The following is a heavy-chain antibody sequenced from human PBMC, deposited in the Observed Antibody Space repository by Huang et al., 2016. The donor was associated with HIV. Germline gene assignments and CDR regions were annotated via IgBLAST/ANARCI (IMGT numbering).Heavy chain of an antibody. D-gene: IGHD3-10*01. CDR2: IYYSGST. J-gene: IGHJ4*02. V-gene: IGHV4-39*02. CDR3: ARLPGSITMIRGVITDPY. Sequence: QLQLQESGPGLVKPSETLSLTCTVSGGSIRSDNYYWGWIRQPPGKGLEWIGGIYYSGSTYYNPSLKRRVTITVDTSKNHFSLRMRSVTAADTAVYYCARLPGSITMIRGVITDPYWGQGTLVTVSS. CDR1: GGSIRSDNYY.